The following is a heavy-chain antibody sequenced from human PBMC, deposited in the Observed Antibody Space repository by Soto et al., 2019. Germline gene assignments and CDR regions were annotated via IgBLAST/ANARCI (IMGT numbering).Heavy chain of an antibody. CDR3: TKDRPWTFGGVMAT. CDR2: IRSNINGGTA. CDR1: GLNFGDAW. D-gene: IGHD3-16*01. V-gene: IGHV3-15*01. Sequence: EVQLVESGGGLVNPGGFLRLSCAASGLNFGDAWMTWVRQAPGKGPELVGLIRSNINGGTADYAAPVKGRFILSRDDSKSTVELQMISLKTEDTAVYECTKDRPWTFGGVMATWGQGTVVTVSS. J-gene: IGHJ3*01.